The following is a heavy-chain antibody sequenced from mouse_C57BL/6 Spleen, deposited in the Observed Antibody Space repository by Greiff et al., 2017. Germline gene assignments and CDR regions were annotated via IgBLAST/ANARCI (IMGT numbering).Heavy chain of an antibody. V-gene: IGHV1-61*01. CDR2: IYPSDSET. Sequence: QVQLQQPGAELVRPGSSVKLSCKASGYTFTSYWMDWVKQRPGQGLEWIGNIYPSDSETHYNQKFKDKATLTVDKSSSTAYMQLSSLTSEDSAVYYCARFVHVGSCFDYWGQGTTLTVSS. D-gene: IGHD2-3*01. J-gene: IGHJ2*01. CDR3: ARFVHVGSCFDY. CDR1: GYTFTSYW.